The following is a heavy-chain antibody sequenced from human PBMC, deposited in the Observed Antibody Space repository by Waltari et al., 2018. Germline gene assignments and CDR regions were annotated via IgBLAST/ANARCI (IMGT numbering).Heavy chain of an antibody. D-gene: IGHD3-22*01. CDR2: IYYSGGT. CDR1: GGSISSGDYY. V-gene: IGHV4-30-4*08. Sequence: QVQLQESGPGLVKPSQTLSLTCTVSGGSISSGDYYWSWIRQPPGKGLEWIGYIYYSGGTYYNPSLKSRVTISVDTSKNQFSLKLSSVTAADTAVYYCARDWGGVVVPKEAFDIWGQGTMVTVSS. J-gene: IGHJ3*02. CDR3: ARDWGGVVVPKEAFDI.